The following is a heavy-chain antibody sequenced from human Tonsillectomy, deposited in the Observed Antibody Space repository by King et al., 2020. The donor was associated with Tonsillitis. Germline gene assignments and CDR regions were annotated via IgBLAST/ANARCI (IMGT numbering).Heavy chain of an antibody. Sequence: QLVQSGAEVKKPGESLKISCKGSGYSFTNYWIGWVRQMPGKGLEWMGIIYPSDSDTRYSPSFQGQVTISADKSITTAYLQWSSLKASDTAMYYCARRAYDIGYDNWYFDLWGRGTLVTVSS. CDR3: ARRAYDIGYDNWYFDL. D-gene: IGHD5-12*01. V-gene: IGHV5-51*01. CDR2: IYPSDSDT. CDR1: GYSFTNYW. J-gene: IGHJ2*01.